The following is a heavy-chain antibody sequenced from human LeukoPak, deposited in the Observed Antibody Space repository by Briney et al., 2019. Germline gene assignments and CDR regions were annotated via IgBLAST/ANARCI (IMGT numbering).Heavy chain of an antibody. J-gene: IGHJ6*03. D-gene: IGHD3-22*01. CDR1: GFTFDDYG. CDR2: INWNGGST. CDR3: AREFYDSSGYYYYYYYMDV. Sequence: GGSLRLSCAASGFTFDDYGMSWVSQAPGKGLESVSGINWNGGSTVYADSVKGRFTISRDNAKNSLYLQMNSLRAEDTALYYCAREFYDSSGYYYYYYYMDVWGKGTTVTVS. V-gene: IGHV3-20*04.